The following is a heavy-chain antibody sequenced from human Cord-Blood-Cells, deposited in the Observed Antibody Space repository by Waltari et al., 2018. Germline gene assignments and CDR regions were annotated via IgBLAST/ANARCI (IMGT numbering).Heavy chain of an antibody. J-gene: IGHJ4*02. Sequence: EVQLVESGGGLVQPGGSLRLSCAASGFTFSSYALHWVRQATGKGLEWVSAIGTAGDTYYPGSVKGRFTISRENAKNSLYLQMNSLRAGDTAVYYCARGRWGSLSDYWGQGTLVTVSS. CDR3: ARGRWGSLSDY. CDR1: GFTFSSYA. CDR2: IGTAGDT. D-gene: IGHD2-21*01. V-gene: IGHV3-13*01.